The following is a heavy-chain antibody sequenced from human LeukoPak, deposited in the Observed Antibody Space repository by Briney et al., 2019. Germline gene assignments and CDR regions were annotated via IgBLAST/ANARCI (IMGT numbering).Heavy chain of an antibody. J-gene: IGHJ4*02. CDR3: ARGRWRWVRGVKGLYYFDY. Sequence: PSETLSLTCAVSGGSFSGYTWSWSPDPPRKGRERSWEINLSGSANYTPSLKSRVTISVDTSKNQFSLKLSSVTAADTAVYYCARGRWRWVRGVKGLYYFDYWGQGTLVTVSS. D-gene: IGHD3-10*01. CDR1: GGSFSGYT. CDR2: INLSGSA. V-gene: IGHV4-34*01.